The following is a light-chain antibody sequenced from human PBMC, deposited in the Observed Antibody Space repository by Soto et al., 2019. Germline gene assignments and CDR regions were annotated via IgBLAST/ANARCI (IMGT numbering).Light chain of an antibody. V-gene: IGKV3-15*01. CDR3: QQYDNWPRT. CDR1: QSVRSN. CDR2: DAS. Sequence: EKVMTQSPATLSVSPGERATLSCRASQSVRSNLAWYQQNPGQPPRLLIYDASSRATGIPSRFSGSGSGTEFTLTISSLKSEDFAVYYFQQYDNWPRTFGQGTRVDFK. J-gene: IGKJ1*01.